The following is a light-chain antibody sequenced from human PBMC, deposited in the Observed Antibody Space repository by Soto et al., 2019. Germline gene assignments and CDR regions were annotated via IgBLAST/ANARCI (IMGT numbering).Light chain of an antibody. Sequence: EIVMTQSPATLPVSPGERSTLSCRASQSVSSNLAWYQQKPGQAPRLLIYGASTRATGIPARFSGSGSGTEFTLTISSLQSEDFAVYYCQQRSDWPRITFGQGTRREIK. V-gene: IGKV3-15*01. CDR2: GAS. J-gene: IGKJ5*01. CDR1: QSVSSN. CDR3: QQRSDWPRIT.